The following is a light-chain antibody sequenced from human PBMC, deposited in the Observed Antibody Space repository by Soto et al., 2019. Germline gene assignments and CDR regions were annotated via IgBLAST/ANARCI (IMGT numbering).Light chain of an antibody. Sequence: QSVLTQPASVSGSPGQSITISCTGTSSDVGGYNYVSWYQQHPCKAPQLMIYDVSSRPSAVSLRFSGSKSGNTSARPISGLQAEHQTYYYCSSYTAITTTRFFGGGTALTVL. J-gene: IGLJ2*01. CDR3: SSYTAITTTRF. V-gene: IGLV2-14*03. CDR2: DVS. CDR1: SSDVGGYNY.